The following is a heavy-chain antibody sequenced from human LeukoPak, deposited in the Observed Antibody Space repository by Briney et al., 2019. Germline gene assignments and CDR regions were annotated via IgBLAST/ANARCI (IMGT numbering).Heavy chain of an antibody. CDR1: GYSISSGYY. CDR3: ARGYSSSWYPNWFDP. J-gene: IGHJ5*02. CDR2: IYHSGSS. Sequence: SETLSLTCTGSGYSISSGYYWGWIRQPPGKGLEWIGSIYHSGSSYYNPSLNSRVTISVDTSKNQFSLKLSSVTAADTAVYYCARGYSSSWYPNWFDPWGQGTLVTVSS. D-gene: IGHD6-13*01. V-gene: IGHV4-38-2*02.